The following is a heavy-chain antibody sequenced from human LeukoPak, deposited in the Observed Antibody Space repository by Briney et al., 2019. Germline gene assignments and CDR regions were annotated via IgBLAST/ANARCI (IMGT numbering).Heavy chain of an antibody. CDR1: GYTFTGYY. CDR3: ARGASIAARYYYYYYMDV. CDR2: IIPIFGTA. J-gene: IGHJ6*03. D-gene: IGHD6-6*01. Sequence: ASVKVSCKASGYTFTGYYMHWVRQAPGQGLEWMGGIIPIFGTANYAQKFQGRVTITTDESTSTAYMELSSLRSEDTAVYYCARGASIAARYYYYYYMDVWGKGTTVTVSS. V-gene: IGHV1-69*05.